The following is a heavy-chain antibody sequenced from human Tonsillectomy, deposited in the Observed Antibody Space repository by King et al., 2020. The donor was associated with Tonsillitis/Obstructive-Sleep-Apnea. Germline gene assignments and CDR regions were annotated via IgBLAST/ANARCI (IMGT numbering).Heavy chain of an antibody. V-gene: IGHV5-51*03. J-gene: IGHJ4*02. CDR3: ARKGGSSALFDY. D-gene: IGHD2-15*01. CDR2: IDPRDSDS. Sequence: VQLVESGADMRKPGESLKISCKGAGYSFTSYWLGWVRQMPGKGLEWMGIIDPRDSDSTYSPSLQGQVTMLVDKSISTAYLQWSSLKASDTAVYYCARKGGSSALFDYWGQGTQVTVSP. CDR1: GYSFTSYW.